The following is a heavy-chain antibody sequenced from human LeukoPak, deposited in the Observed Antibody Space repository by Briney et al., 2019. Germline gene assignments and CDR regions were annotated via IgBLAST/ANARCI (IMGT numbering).Heavy chain of an antibody. CDR3: ARHCNSSDGNYFDF. J-gene: IGHJ4*02. D-gene: IGHD2/OR15-2a*01. Sequence: QSGGSLRLSCAASGFTFSNYAMTWVRQAPGKGLEWVSGISNSGGSTYYADSVKGRFTVSRDNSKNTLYLQVNSLRAEDTALYYCARHCNSSDGNYFDFWGQGSLVTVSS. V-gene: IGHV3-23*01. CDR2: ISNSGGST. CDR1: GFTFSNYA.